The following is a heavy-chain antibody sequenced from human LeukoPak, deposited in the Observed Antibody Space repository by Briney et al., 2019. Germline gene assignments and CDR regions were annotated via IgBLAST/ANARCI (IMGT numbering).Heavy chain of an antibody. CDR1: GGSFSGYY. V-gene: IGHV4-34*01. CDR2: INHSGST. D-gene: IGHD2-2*01. J-gene: IGHJ5*02. Sequence: SETLSLTCAVYGGSFSGYYWSWIRQPPGKGLEWIGEINHSGSTNYNPSLKSRVTISVGTSKNQFSLKLSSVTAADTAVYYCARGKTPSYCSSTSCPILQRTNWFDPWGQGTLVTVSS. CDR3: ARGKTPSYCSSTSCPILQRTNWFDP.